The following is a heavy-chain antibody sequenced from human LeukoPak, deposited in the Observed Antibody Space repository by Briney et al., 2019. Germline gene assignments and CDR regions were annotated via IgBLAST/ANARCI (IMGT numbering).Heavy chain of an antibody. J-gene: IGHJ1*01. CDR3: ARGSYDSSGYYPFQH. CDR1: GGSISSYY. V-gene: IGHV4-59*01. CDR2: IYYSGST. D-gene: IGHD3-22*01. Sequence: SETLSLTCTVSGGSISSYYWSWLRQPPGKGLEWIGYIYYSGSTNYNPSLKSRVTISVDTSKNQFSLKLSSVTAADTAVYYCARGSYDSSGYYPFQHWGQGTLVTVSS.